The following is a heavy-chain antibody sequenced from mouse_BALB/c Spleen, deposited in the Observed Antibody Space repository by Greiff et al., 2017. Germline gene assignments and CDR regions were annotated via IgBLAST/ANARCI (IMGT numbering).Heavy chain of an antibody. CDR2: IYPGSGST. V-gene: IGHV1-77*01. CDR3: ARQPPDYAMDY. CDR1: GYTFTDYV. Sequence: VKLMESGPELVKPGASVKMSCKASGYTFTDYVISWVKQRTGQGLEWIGEIYPGSGSTYYDEKFKGKATLTADKSSNTAYMQLSSLTSEDSAVYICARQPPDYAMDYWGQGTSVTVSS. J-gene: IGHJ4*01.